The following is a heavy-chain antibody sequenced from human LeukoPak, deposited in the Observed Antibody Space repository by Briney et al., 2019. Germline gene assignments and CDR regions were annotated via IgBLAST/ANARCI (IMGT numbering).Heavy chain of an antibody. Sequence: GASVKVSCKASGYTFTTYGISWVRQAPGQGLEWMGWISGNNGNTKYAQKLQGRVTMTTDKSATTAHLEMRSLRPDDTAVYYCARDGQHRNGYNYVDYWGQGTLVTVSS. CDR2: ISGNNGNT. V-gene: IGHV1-18*01. J-gene: IGHJ4*02. CDR3: ARDGQHRNGYNYVDY. CDR1: GYTFTTYG. D-gene: IGHD5-24*01.